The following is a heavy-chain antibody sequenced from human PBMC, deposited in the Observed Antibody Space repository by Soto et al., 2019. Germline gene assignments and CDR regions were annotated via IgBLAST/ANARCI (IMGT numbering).Heavy chain of an antibody. CDR2: ISSSGSTI. D-gene: IGHD6-13*01. J-gene: IGHJ5*02. CDR1: GFTFSSYS. Sequence: GGSLRLSCAASGFTFSSYSMNWVRQAPGKGLEWVSYISSSGSTIYYADSVKGRFTISRDNAKNSLYLQMNSLRAEDTAVYYCARARAAAGIPWVDPWGQGTTVTVSS. V-gene: IGHV3-48*04. CDR3: ARARAAAGIPWVDP.